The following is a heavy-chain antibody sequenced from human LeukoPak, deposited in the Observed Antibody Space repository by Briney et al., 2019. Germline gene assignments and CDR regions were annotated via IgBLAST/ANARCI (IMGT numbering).Heavy chain of an antibody. V-gene: IGHV1-18*04. CDR1: GYTFTSYG. CDR2: ISAYNGNT. D-gene: IGHD2-21*02. J-gene: IGHJ5*02. CDR3: ARGGYCGGDLCWFDT. Sequence: ASVKVSCKASGYTFTSYGISWVRQAPGQGLEWMGWISAYNGNTNYAQKLQGRVTMTTDTSTSTAYMELRSLRSDDTAVYYCARGGYCGGDLCWFDTWGQGTLVTVSS.